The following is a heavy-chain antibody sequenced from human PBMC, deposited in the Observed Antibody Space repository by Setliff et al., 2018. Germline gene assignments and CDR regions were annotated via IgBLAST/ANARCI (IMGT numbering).Heavy chain of an antibody. J-gene: IGHJ4*02. CDR3: ARLSYYGSGSYYDFDS. CDR1: GGSISSDTYY. V-gene: IGHV4-39*01. Sequence: PSEPLSLTCTVSGGSISSDTYYWGWIRQPPGKGLEWIGSIFHSGSTYYSPSLKSRVTVSVDTSKNQFSLKLTSVTAADTAVYYCARLSYYGSGSYYDFDSWGQGTLVTVSS. D-gene: IGHD3-10*01. CDR2: IFHSGST.